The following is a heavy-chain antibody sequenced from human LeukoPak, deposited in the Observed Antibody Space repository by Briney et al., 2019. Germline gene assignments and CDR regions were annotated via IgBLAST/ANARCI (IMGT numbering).Heavy chain of an antibody. V-gene: IGHV1-18*01. D-gene: IGHD2-15*01. CDR3: ARDCIGCHGFDY. J-gene: IGHJ4*02. CDR2: VSAYADDT. CDR1: GYTFITYG. Sequence: ASVKVSCKAPGYTFITYGISWVRQAPGQGLEWMGWVSAYADDTNYVQKYQGRVSMTTDTSTSTAYMELRSLRSDDTAVYYCARDCIGCHGFDYWGQGTLATVSS.